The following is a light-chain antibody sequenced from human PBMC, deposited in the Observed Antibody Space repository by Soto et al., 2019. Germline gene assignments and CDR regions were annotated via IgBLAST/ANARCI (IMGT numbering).Light chain of an antibody. CDR3: SSYAISGTPLYV. J-gene: IGLJ1*01. V-gene: IGLV2-14*03. CDR1: SRDVGAYNS. CDR2: DVA. Sequence: QSVLTQPASVSGSPGQSIAISCTGTSRDVGAYNSVSWYQQLPGEAPKLIIYDVANRPSGISNRFSASKSDNTASLIISGLQVEDEADYYCSSYAISGTPLYVFGTGTKLTVL.